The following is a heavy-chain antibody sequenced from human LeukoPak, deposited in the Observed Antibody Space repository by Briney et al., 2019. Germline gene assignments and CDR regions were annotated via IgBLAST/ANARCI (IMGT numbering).Heavy chain of an antibody. V-gene: IGHV1-18*01. CDR2: ISACNGNT. Sequence: GASVKVSCKASGYTFTGYGISWVRQAPGQGLEWMGWISACNGNTNYAQKLQGRVTMTTDTSTSTAYMELRSVRSDDTAVYYCAREGYYYDTRGGDYWGQGTLVTVSS. CDR3: AREGYYYDTRGGDY. CDR1: GYTFTGYG. D-gene: IGHD3-22*01. J-gene: IGHJ4*02.